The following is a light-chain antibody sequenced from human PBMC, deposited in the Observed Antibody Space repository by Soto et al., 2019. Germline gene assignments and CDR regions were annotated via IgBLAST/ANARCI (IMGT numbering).Light chain of an antibody. CDR3: CSYAGSSTYWV. CDR1: SRDVGSYNL. J-gene: IGLJ3*02. CDR2: EGS. V-gene: IGLV2-23*01. Sequence: QSVLTQPASVSGSPGQSITISCTGTSRDVGSYNLVSWYQQHPGKAPKLMIYEGSKRPSGVSNRFSGSKSGNTASLTISGLQAEDEADYYCCSYAGSSTYWVFGGGTKVTVL.